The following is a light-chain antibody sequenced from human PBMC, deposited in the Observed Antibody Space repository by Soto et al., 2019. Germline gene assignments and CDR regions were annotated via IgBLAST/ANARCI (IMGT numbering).Light chain of an antibody. CDR3: QQYATYWT. V-gene: IGKV1-5*03. CDR2: KAS. J-gene: IGKJ1*01. Sequence: DIQMTQSPSTLSASVGDRVTITCRASQSISPWLAWYQQIPGEAPKLLIYKASSLESWVPSRFSGSGSGTEFTLTISSLQPDDVATYYWQQYATYWTFGQGTKVEIK. CDR1: QSISPW.